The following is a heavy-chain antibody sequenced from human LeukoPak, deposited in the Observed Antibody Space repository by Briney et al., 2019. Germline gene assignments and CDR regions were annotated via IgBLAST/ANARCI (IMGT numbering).Heavy chain of an antibody. CDR3: ANAYDYVWGSHLFLESPIDY. V-gene: IGHV3-23*01. J-gene: IGHJ4*02. CDR1: GFTFSSYA. Sequence: GGSLRLSCAASGFTFSSYAMSWVRQAPGKGLEWVSAISGSGGSTYYADSVKGRFTISRDNSKNTLYLQMNSLRAEDTAVYYCANAYDYVWGSHLFLESPIDYWGQGTLVTVSS. CDR2: ISGSGGST. D-gene: IGHD3-16*02.